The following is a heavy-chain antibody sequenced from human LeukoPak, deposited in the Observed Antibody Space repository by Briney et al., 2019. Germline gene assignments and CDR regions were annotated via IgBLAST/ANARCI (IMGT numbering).Heavy chain of an antibody. CDR3: TSSRYGRGDYVLY. CDR1: GFTFSSYA. J-gene: IGHJ4*02. V-gene: IGHV3-49*04. CDR2: IRSKAYGGTT. D-gene: IGHD4-17*01. Sequence: GGSLRLSCAASGFTFSSYAMNWVRQAPGKGLEWVGFIRSKAYGGTTEYAASVKGRFTISRDDSKSIAYLQMNSLKTEDTAVYYCTSSRYGRGDYVLYWGQGTLVTVSS.